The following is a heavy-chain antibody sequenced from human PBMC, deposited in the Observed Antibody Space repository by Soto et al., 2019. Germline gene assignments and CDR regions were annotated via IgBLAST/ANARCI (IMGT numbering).Heavy chain of an antibody. CDR3: ARDAADVTKRVFVSPIDS. CDR2: ISFDGGND. CDR1: GFMFRNHA. Sequence: QVYLVESGGGVVQPGRSLRLSCAASGFMFRNHAMHWVRQAPGKGLDWVAVISFDGGNDFYADSVTGRFTISRDNSRNTLYLQMDSLRPEDTAVYYCARDAADVTKRVFVSPIDSWGQGALVTVSS. D-gene: IGHD6-25*01. V-gene: IGHV3-30-3*01. J-gene: IGHJ4*02.